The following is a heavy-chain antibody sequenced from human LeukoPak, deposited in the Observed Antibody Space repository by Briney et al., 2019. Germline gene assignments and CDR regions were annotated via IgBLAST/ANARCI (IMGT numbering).Heavy chain of an antibody. Sequence: PGGSLRLSCAASGFTFSSYSMNWVRQAPGKGLEWVPSISSSSSYIYYADSVKGRFTISRDNAKNSLYLQMNSLRAEDTAVYYCARDLEWSRRKQRLTPAAFDIWGQGTMVTVSS. V-gene: IGHV3-21*01. CDR2: ISSSSSYI. CDR1: GFTFSSYS. J-gene: IGHJ3*02. CDR3: ARDLEWSRRKQRLTPAAFDI. D-gene: IGHD3-3*01.